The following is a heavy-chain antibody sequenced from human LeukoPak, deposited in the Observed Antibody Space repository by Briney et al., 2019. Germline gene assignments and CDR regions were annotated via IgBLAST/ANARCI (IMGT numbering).Heavy chain of an antibody. CDR3: ASTPSRDYYYGMDV. V-gene: IGHV3-21*01. J-gene: IGHJ6*02. CDR1: GFTFSSYS. Sequence: GGSLRLSCAASGFTFSSYSMNWVRQAPGKGLEWVSSISSSNSYIYYADSVKGRFTISRDNAKNSLYLQMNSLRAEDTAVYYCASTPSRDYYYGMDVWGQGTTVTVSS. D-gene: IGHD2-2*01. CDR2: ISSSNSYI.